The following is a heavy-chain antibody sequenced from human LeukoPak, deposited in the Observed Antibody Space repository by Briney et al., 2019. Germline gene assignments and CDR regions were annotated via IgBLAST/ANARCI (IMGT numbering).Heavy chain of an antibody. CDR1: GFTFSDYY. V-gene: IGHV3-11*01. Sequence: GGSLRLTCAASGFTFSDYYMSWIRQAPGKGLEWVSYISSSGSTIYYADSVKGRFTISRDNAKNSLYLQMNSLRAEDTALYYCAKGRNYYDSSGQDYFQHWGQGTLVTVSS. CDR3: AKGRNYYDSSGQDYFQH. D-gene: IGHD3-22*01. CDR2: ISSSGSTI. J-gene: IGHJ1*01.